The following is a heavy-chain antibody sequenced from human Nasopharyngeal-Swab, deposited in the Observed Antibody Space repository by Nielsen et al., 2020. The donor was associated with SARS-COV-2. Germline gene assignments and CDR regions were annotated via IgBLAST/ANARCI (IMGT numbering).Heavy chain of an antibody. V-gene: IGHV3-74*01. CDR3: AQVWVMGVMYYYYGMDV. CDR2: IKNDGSTT. J-gene: IGHJ6*02. Sequence: LKISCSASGFTFSSYWMHWVRQAPGKGLVWVSRIKNDGSTTSYADSVKGRFTISRDNAKNTLYLQMNSLRAEDTAVYYCAQVWVMGVMYYYYGMDVWGQGTTVTVSS. D-gene: IGHD2-21*01. CDR1: GFTFSSYW.